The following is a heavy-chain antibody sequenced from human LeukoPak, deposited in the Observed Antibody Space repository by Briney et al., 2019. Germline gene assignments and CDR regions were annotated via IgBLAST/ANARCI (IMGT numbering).Heavy chain of an antibody. CDR2: IIPIFGTA. Sequence: PVKVSCKASGYTFTSYGISWVRQAPGQGLEWMGGIIPIFGTANYAQKFQGRVTITADESTSTAYMELSSLRSEDTAVYYCAREWRGSGSYYFDYWGQGTLVTVSS. V-gene: IGHV1-69*13. D-gene: IGHD3-10*01. CDR1: GYTFTSYG. J-gene: IGHJ4*02. CDR3: AREWRGSGSYYFDY.